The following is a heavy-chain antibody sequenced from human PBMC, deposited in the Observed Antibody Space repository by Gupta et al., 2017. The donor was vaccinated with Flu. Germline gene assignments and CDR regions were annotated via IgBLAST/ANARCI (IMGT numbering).Heavy chain of an antibody. CDR1: SSY. CDR3: ATVTSGC. Sequence: SSYLQWVRQAPGKGLVWVSRINPDGSSTTYAESVKGRFTISRDNAKNTLYLQMNSLGDDDTAVYYCATVTSGCWGQGTLVTVSS. CDR2: INPDGSST. V-gene: IGHV3-74*03. J-gene: IGHJ4*02. D-gene: IGHD4-17*01.